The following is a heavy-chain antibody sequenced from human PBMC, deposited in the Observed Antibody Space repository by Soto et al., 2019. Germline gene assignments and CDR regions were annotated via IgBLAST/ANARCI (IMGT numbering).Heavy chain of an antibody. V-gene: IGHV1-2*04. J-gene: IGHJ6*02. D-gene: IGHD3-3*01. CDR1: GYTFTGYY. Sequence: ASVKVSCKASGYTFTGYYMHWVRQAPGQGLEWMGWINPNSGGTNYAQKFQGWVTMTRDTSISTAYMELSRLRSDDTAVYYCASDHLKLRFLEWLAPAASYYYGMDVWGQGTTVTVSS. CDR2: INPNSGGT. CDR3: ASDHLKLRFLEWLAPAASYYYGMDV.